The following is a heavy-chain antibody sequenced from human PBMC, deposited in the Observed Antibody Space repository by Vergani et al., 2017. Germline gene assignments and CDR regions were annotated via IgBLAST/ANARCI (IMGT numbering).Heavy chain of an antibody. CDR3: AKSAPSSGWFQH. CDR1: GFTVSSNY. Sequence: EVQLVESGGGLIQPGGSLRLSCAASGFTVSSNYMSWVRQAPGKGLEWVSVISGSGGSTYYADSVKGRFTISRDNSKNTLYLQMNSLRAEDTAVYYCAKSAPSSGWFQHWGQGTLVTVSS. J-gene: IGHJ1*01. CDR2: ISGSGGST. V-gene: IGHV3-23*04. D-gene: IGHD6-19*01.